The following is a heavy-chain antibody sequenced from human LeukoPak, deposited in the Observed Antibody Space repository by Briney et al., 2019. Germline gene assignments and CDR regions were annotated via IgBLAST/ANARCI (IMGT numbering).Heavy chain of an antibody. CDR1: GGTLNSYV. Sequence: SVKVSCKASGGTLNSYVISWVRQAPGQGLEWMGGIIPISGTTNYAQKFQGRVTITADKSTSTAYVELSSLRSEDTAVYYCATLCCGSYYMDVWGKGTTVTVSS. CDR2: IIPISGTT. J-gene: IGHJ6*03. V-gene: IGHV1-69*06. CDR3: ATLCCGSYYMDV. D-gene: IGHD2-15*01.